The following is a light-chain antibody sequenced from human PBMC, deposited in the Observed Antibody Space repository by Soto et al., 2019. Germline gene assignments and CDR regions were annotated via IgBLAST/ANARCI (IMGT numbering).Light chain of an antibody. CDR2: DAS. Sequence: EIVLTQSPATLSLSPGERATLSCRASQNVRSYLAWYQQKPGQAPRLLIFDASNRATGIPGRFSGGGSGTDFTLTISSLEPEDFAVYYCQQRSKWPLWTFGQGTKVDI. CDR3: QQRSKWPLWT. J-gene: IGKJ1*01. V-gene: IGKV3-11*01. CDR1: QNVRSY.